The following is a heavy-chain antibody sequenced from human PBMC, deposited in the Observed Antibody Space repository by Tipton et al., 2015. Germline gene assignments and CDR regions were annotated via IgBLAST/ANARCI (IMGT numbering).Heavy chain of an antibody. CDR3: ARGGPTGFDF. J-gene: IGHJ4*02. Sequence: GSLRLSCAASGFTFSSYSMNWVRQAPGKGLEWVSSISSSSSYIYYADSVKGRFTISRDNAKNSLYLQMNSLRAEDTALYYCARGGPTGFDFWGQGTLVTVSS. CDR1: GFTFSSYS. D-gene: IGHD1-26*01. CDR2: ISSSSSYI. V-gene: IGHV3-21*01.